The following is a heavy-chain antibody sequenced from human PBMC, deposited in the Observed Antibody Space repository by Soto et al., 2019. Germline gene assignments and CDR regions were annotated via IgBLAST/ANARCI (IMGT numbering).Heavy chain of an antibody. CDR2: IYARAST. Sequence: QVQLQESGPGLVKPSETLSLTCTVSGGSMRSYYWNWIRQPAGEGLEWIGRIYARASTKYNPSLESRVTMFVDVSQNQFSLRLTSVTAADTAVYYCAGIGEEIYYGMDVWGQGTTVTVSS. J-gene: IGHJ6*02. CDR3: AGIGEEIYYGMDV. D-gene: IGHD3-3*01. CDR1: GGSMRSYY. V-gene: IGHV4-4*07.